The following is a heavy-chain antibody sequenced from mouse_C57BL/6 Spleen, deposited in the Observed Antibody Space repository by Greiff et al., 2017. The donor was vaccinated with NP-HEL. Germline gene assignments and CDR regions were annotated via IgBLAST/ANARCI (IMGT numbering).Heavy chain of an antibody. Sequence: EVKLVESGGGLVQPGGSLSLSCAASGFTFTDYYMSWVRQPPGKALEWLGFIRNKANGYTTEYSASVKGRFTISRDNSQSILYLQMNALRAEDSATYYCARFGTTVVATQYWYFDVWGTGTTVTVSS. CDR1: GFTFTDYY. CDR3: ARFGTTVVATQYWYFDV. CDR2: IRNKANGYTT. D-gene: IGHD1-1*01. V-gene: IGHV7-3*01. J-gene: IGHJ1*03.